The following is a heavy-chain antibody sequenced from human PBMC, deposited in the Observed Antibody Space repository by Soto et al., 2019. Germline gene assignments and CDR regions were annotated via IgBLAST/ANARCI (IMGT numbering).Heavy chain of an antibody. CDR3: ARPYSSGWYGDLDY. CDR1: VFTFSSYA. CDR2: ISYDGSNK. D-gene: IGHD6-19*01. J-gene: IGHJ4*02. V-gene: IGHV3-30-3*01. Sequence: WWSLRLSCTASVFTFSSYAMHWFRQAPGKGLEWVAVISYDGSNKYYADSVKGRFTISRDNSKNTMYLQMNSLRVEDTAVYYCARPYSSGWYGDLDYWGQGTLVTVSS.